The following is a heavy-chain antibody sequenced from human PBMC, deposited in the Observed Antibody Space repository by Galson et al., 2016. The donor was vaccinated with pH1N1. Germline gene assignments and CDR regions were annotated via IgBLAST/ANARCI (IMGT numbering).Heavy chain of an antibody. Sequence: QSGAEVKKPGESLKISCKASGYRFTSYWIAWVRQVPGKGLEWVGVVNPGGSTIRYGPPFQGQVTISSDKSINTAYLQWISLKASDTATYYCARQCDFGDYRVNAFDIWGQGTMVIVSS. D-gene: IGHD4-17*01. J-gene: IGHJ3*02. CDR1: GYRFTSYW. CDR2: VNPGGSTI. CDR3: ARQCDFGDYRVNAFDI. V-gene: IGHV5-51*03.